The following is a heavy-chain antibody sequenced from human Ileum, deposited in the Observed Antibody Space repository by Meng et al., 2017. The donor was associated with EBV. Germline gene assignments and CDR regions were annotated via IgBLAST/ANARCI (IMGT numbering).Heavy chain of an antibody. CDR1: GDSVSGSDW. CDR2: VYHDGAT. D-gene: IGHD3-10*01. CDR3: ARSSPIVRGLDY. J-gene: IGHJ4*02. Sequence: QGHLRGSGPGLGKPSGTLSPPCAVSGDSVSGSDWWSWVRQPPGKGLEWIGEVYHDGATNYHPSLKSRVTISLDKSKNEVNLHLNSLTAADTAVYFCARSSPIVRGLDYWGQGTLVTVSS. V-gene: IGHV4-4*02.